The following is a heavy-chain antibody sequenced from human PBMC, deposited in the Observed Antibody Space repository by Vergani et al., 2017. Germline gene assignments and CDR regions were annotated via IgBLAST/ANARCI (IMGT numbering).Heavy chain of an antibody. CDR1: GATFRSNT. CDR2: IIPVLGKT. D-gene: IGHD3-10*01. Sequence: QVQLVQSGAEVKKPGSSVKVSCKASGATFRSNTISWVRQVPGQGLEWMGRIIPVLGKTKYAQDFQGRLTITADESTSTAYMELSSLRSEDTAVYYCARTGFGELLGDWFDPWGQGTLVTVSS. CDR3: ARTGFGELLGDWFDP. V-gene: IGHV1-69*02. J-gene: IGHJ5*02.